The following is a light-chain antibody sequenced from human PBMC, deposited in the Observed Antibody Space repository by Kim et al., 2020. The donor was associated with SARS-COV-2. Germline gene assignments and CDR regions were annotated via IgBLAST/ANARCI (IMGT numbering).Light chain of an antibody. Sequence: ALGQTVTSTCKGDSLRGYYASWFRQKSGQAPILVIYGDKNRPSGIPDRFSGSGSGNTASLTITGAQAEDEADYYCNSRDSSGNHVLFGGGTQLTVL. J-gene: IGLJ3*02. CDR1: SLRGYY. V-gene: IGLV3-19*01. CDR2: GDK. CDR3: NSRDSSGNHVL.